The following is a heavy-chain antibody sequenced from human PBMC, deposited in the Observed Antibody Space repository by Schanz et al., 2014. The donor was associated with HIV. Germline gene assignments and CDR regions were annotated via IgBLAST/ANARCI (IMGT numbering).Heavy chain of an antibody. Sequence: EVQLVESGGGLVKPGGSLRLSCAASGFSFSVYSMNWVRQAPGKGLEWVSSISSDSSYIFYTDSVKGRFTISRDNAKNSLYLQMSSLRAEDTAVYYCARELGGYSSSWDPSRHYYGMDVWGQGTTVTVSS. J-gene: IGHJ6*02. CDR3: ARELGGYSSSWDPSRHYYGMDV. CDR1: GFSFSVYS. CDR2: ISSDSSYI. D-gene: IGHD6-13*01. V-gene: IGHV3-21*04.